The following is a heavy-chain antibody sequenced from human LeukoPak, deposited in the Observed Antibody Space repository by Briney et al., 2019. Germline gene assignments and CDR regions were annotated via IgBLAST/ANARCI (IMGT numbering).Heavy chain of an antibody. CDR1: GFTFSAYY. J-gene: IGHJ4*02. D-gene: IGHD6-6*01. CDR3: ARALWPRLEYSSSSPHY. CDR2: ISSSGSII. V-gene: IGHV3-11*04. Sequence: PGGSLRLSCAASGFTFSAYYMSWIRQAPGKGLEWVSYISSSGSIIYYADSVKGRFTISRDNAKNSLYLQMNSLRAEDTAVYYCARALWPRLEYSSSSPHYWGQGTLVTVSS.